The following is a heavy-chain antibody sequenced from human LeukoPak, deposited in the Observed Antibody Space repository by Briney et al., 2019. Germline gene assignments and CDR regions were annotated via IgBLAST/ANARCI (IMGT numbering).Heavy chain of an antibody. V-gene: IGHV5-10-1*01. CDR1: GYSFTTYW. D-gene: IGHD3-22*01. Sequence: PGESLKISCKGSGYSFTTYWISWMRQMPGKGLEWMERIDPTDSYTNYSPSFEGHVTISIDKSSNSVFLQWNSLKASDTAMYYCARGSHYDNRYYYHWYFDLWGRGTLVTVSS. J-gene: IGHJ2*01. CDR3: ARGSHYDNRYYYHWYFDL. CDR2: IDPTDSYT.